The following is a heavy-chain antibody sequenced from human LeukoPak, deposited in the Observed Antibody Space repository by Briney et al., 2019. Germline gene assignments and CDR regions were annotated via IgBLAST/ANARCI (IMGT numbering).Heavy chain of an antibody. V-gene: IGHV3-11*01. J-gene: IGHJ4*02. CDR3: ACSLITMIVVY. D-gene: IGHD3-22*01. CDR2: ISSSGSTI. Sequence: KPSETLSLTCAVYGGSFSGYYWSWIRQAPGKGLEWVSYISSSGSTIYYADSVKGRFTISRDNAKNSLYLQMNSLRAEDTAVYYCACSLITMIVVYWGQGTLVTVSS. CDR1: GGSFSGYY.